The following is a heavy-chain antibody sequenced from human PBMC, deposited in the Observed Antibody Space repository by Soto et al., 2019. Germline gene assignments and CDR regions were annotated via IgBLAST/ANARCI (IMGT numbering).Heavy chain of an antibody. D-gene: IGHD3-9*01. CDR3: AGGRFDFLTGYTYAMDV. V-gene: IGHV3-53*01. CDR2: FYAGGPI. J-gene: IGHJ6*02. Sequence: PGGSLRLSCVASGYIVTKNYMFWVRQEPGKGLEWVSIFYAGGPIYYADSVKGRFTISRDSSKNTLYLQMNSLRVEDTAVYFCAGGRFDFLTGYTYAMDVWGQGTTVTVSS. CDR1: GYIVTKNY.